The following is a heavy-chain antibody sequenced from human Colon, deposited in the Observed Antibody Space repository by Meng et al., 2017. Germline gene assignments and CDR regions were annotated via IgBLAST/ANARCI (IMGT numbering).Heavy chain of an antibody. CDR3: ARDLEVTRKAVAGGHDY. CDR1: GCTFTSYG. CDR2: ISAYNGNT. J-gene: IGHJ4*02. Sequence: AAVKISCKASGCTFTSYGISWVRQDPGQGREGMGWISAYNGNTNYAQKLQGRVTMTTDTTTSTAYMELRSLRSDDTAVYYCARDLEVTRKAVAGGHDYWGQGTLVTVSS. V-gene: IGHV1-18*01. D-gene: IGHD6-19*01.